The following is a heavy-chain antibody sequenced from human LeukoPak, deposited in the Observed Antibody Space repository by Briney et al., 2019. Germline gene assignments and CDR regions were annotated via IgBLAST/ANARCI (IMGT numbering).Heavy chain of an antibody. V-gene: IGHV3-21*01. Sequence: GGSLRLSCAASGFTFNTYTMNWVRQAPGKGLEWVSSITASSTAIYSADSVKGRFTISRDNAKNFLYLQMNSLRAEDTAVYYCARTYYDILTGYNPYFDCWGQGILVTVSS. CDR1: GFTFNTYT. CDR2: ITASSTAI. D-gene: IGHD3-9*01. CDR3: ARTYYDILTGYNPYFDC. J-gene: IGHJ4*02.